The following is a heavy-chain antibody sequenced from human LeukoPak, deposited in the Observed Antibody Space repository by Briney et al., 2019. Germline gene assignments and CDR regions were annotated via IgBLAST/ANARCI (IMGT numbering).Heavy chain of an antibody. J-gene: IGHJ3*02. CDR2: ISSSSYI. V-gene: IGHV3-21*01. Sequence: PGGSLRLSCAASGFTFSSYDMNWVRQAPEKGLEWVSSISSSSYIYYTDSVKGRFTISRDNAKNSLYLQMNSLRAEDTAVYYCARFIVVVTAALDNDAFDIWGQGTMVTVSS. CDR3: ARFIVVVTAALDNDAFDI. D-gene: IGHD2-21*02. CDR1: GFTFSSYD.